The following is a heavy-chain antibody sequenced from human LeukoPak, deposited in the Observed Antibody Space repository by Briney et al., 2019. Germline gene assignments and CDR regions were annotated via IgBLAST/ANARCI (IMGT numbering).Heavy chain of an antibody. CDR3: GKDGGQYSSGPEFDP. V-gene: IGHV3-23*01. CDR2: ISGGGERT. D-gene: IGHD6-19*01. J-gene: IGHJ5*02. Sequence: GGSLRLSCAASGLVFSNTAMNWARQSPGGGREWVSAISGGGERTFYADSVKGRFTISRDNSKNMVYLQMNSLRADDTAIYYCGKDGGQYSSGPEFDPRGQGALVTVSS. CDR1: GLVFSNTA.